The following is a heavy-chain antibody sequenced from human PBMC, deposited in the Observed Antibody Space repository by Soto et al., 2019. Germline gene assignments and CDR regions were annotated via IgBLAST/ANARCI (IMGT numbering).Heavy chain of an antibody. J-gene: IGHJ6*02. D-gene: IGHD6-19*01. Sequence: SQTLSLTCAISGDSVSSNSAAWNWIRQSPSRGLEWLGRTYYRSKWYNDYAVSVKSRITINPDTSKNQFSLQRNSVTPEDTAVYYCARESSVAGPSPLYYYYYGMDVWGQGTTVTVSS. V-gene: IGHV6-1*01. CDR3: ARESSVAGPSPLYYYYYGMDV. CDR1: GDSVSSNSAA. CDR2: TYYRSKWYN.